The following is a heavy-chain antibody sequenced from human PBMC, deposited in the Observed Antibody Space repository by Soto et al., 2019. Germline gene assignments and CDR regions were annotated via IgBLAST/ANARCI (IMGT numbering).Heavy chain of an antibody. J-gene: IGHJ4*02. D-gene: IGHD3-10*01. CDR1: GGSFSGYY. Sequence: SETLSLTCAVYGGSFSGYYWSWIRQPPGKGLEWIGEINHSGSTNYNPSLKSRVTISVDTSKNQFSLKLSSVTAADTAVYYCASAGYGSGSSYFDYWGQGTLVTVSS. CDR3: ASAGYGSGSSYFDY. V-gene: IGHV4-34*01. CDR2: INHSGST.